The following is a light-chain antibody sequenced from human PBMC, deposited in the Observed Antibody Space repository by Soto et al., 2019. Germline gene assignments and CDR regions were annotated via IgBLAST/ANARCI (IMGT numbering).Light chain of an antibody. CDR1: SSDVGPYNY. V-gene: IGLV2-14*01. CDR2: EVT. CDR3: SSYTTSSTLV. J-gene: IGLJ3*02. Sequence: QSVLTQPVSVSGSPGQSITISCTGTSSDVGPYNYVSWYQHHPGKAPKLLIYEVTKRPSGVSNRFSGSKSGNTASLTISGLQAEDDADYYCSSYTTSSTLVFGGGTKLTVL.